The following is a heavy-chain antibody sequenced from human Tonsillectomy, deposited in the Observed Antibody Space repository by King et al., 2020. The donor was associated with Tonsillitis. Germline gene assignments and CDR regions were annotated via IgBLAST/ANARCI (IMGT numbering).Heavy chain of an antibody. CDR1: GFSFSSYW. D-gene: IGHD2-2*01. V-gene: IGHV3-74*01. J-gene: IGHJ6*03. Sequence: VQLVESGGGLVQPGGSLRLSCAASGFSFSSYWMHWVRQAPGKGLVWVSRINSDGSSTSYADSVKGRFTISRDNAKNTLYLQMSSLRAEDTAVYYCARAPAGNYYYYMDVWGKGTPVTVSS. CDR2: INSDGSST. CDR3: ARAPAGNYYYYMDV.